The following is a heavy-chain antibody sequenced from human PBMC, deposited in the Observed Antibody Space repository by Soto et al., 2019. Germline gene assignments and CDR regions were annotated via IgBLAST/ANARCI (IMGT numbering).Heavy chain of an antibody. CDR3: ARDPGLPGRYWYFDL. CDR1: GYKFTDNY. D-gene: IGHD3-9*01. CDR2: VNPKRGDA. V-gene: IGHV1-2*04. Sequence: QVVLVQSGAEVKKPGDSVKVSCKSSGYKFTDNYIHWVRQAPGQGPEWMGWVNPKRGDAVYAQKFQGWVTMTRDTATTTAYLEVNRLKPDDTAVYFCARDPGLPGRYWYFDLWGRGTLVTVSS. J-gene: IGHJ2*01.